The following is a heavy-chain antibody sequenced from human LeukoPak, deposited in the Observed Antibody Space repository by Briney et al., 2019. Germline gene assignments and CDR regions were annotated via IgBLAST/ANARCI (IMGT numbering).Heavy chain of an antibody. CDR2: IWYDGSNK. V-gene: IGHV3-33*01. Sequence: PGGSLRLSCAASGFTFRNYGMHWVRQAPGKGLEGGAIIWYDGSNKYYADSVKGRFTISRDNSKNPLYLQMNNPRAEDTAVYYCATVRGRDRRRWYADYWGQGTLVTVSS. CDR1: GFTFRNYG. CDR3: ATVRGRDRRRWYADY. J-gene: IGHJ4*02. D-gene: IGHD6-13*01.